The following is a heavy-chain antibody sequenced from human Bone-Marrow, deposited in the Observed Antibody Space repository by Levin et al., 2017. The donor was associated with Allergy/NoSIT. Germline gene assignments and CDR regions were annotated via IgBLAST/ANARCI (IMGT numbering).Heavy chain of an antibody. V-gene: IGHV4-59*01. CDR2: IYYSESRT. Sequence: SETLSLTCNVSGNSISSYYWNWVRQPPGKGLEWIGYIYYSESRTSYNPSLKSRVAISADTSKNQFSLRLSSVTAADTAVYYCARTYTYGGNYYYYAMDVWGQGTTVTVSS. CDR1: GNSISSYY. CDR3: ARTYTYGGNYYYYAMDV. J-gene: IGHJ6*02. D-gene: IGHD5-18*01.